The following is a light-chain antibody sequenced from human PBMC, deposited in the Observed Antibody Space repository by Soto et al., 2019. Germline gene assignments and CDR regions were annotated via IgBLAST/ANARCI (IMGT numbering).Light chain of an antibody. V-gene: IGKV3-11*01. CDR2: DAS. Sequence: EIVLTKSPATLSLSPGERATLSCRASQSVSSYLAWYQPKPGQAPRLLIYDASNRATGITARFSGSGSGTHHTRSINSPEPENFSVYYCNQRSNRPPGELTFGGVTKVEFK. J-gene: IGKJ4*01. CDR3: NQRSNRPPGELT. CDR1: QSVSSY.